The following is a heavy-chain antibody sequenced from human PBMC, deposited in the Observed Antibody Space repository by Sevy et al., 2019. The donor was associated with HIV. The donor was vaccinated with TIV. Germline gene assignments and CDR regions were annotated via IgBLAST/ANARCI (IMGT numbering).Heavy chain of an antibody. V-gene: IGHV3-21*01. Sequence: GGSLRLSCAASGFTCSSYNMNWVRQAPGKGLEWVSSISSSSSYIYYADSVKGRFTISRDNAKNSLYLQMNSLRAEDTAVYYCARARGEYSYADYWGQGTLVTVSS. J-gene: IGHJ4*02. D-gene: IGHD5-18*01. CDR3: ARARGEYSYADY. CDR1: GFTCSSYN. CDR2: ISSSSSYI.